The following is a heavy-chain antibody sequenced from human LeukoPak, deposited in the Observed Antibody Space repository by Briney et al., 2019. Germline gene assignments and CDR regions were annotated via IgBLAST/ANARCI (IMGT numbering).Heavy chain of an antibody. J-gene: IGHJ4*02. CDR2: IKQDGSEK. V-gene: IGHV3-7*03. CDR3: ARGYTSSGWYRRRFDY. Sequence: GGSLRLSCAASGFTFSSYWMSWVRQAPGKGLEWVANIKQDGSEKYYVDSVKGRFTISRDNAKNSLYLQMNSLRAEDTAVYYCARGYTSSGWYRRRFDYWGREPWSPSPQ. D-gene: IGHD6-19*01. CDR1: GFTFSSYW.